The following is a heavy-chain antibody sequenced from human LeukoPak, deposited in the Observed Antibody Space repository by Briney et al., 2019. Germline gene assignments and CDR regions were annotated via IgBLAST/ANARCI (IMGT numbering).Heavy chain of an antibody. D-gene: IGHD3-3*01. CDR3: ARDHSYYDFWSGYYTNWFDP. Sequence: SETLSLTCTVSGGSISSYYWSWIRQPAGKGLEWIGRIYTSGSTNYNPSLKSRVTMSVDTSKNQFSLKPSSVTAADTAVYYCARDHSYYDFWSGYYTNWFDPWGQGTLVTVSS. J-gene: IGHJ5*02. CDR1: GGSISSYY. CDR2: IYTSGST. V-gene: IGHV4-4*07.